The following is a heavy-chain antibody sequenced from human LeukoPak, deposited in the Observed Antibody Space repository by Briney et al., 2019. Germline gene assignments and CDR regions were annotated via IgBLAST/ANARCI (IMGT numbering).Heavy chain of an antibody. J-gene: IGHJ4*02. CDR2: ISSSSSYI. Sequence: GGSLRLSCAASGFAFSSYWMNWVRQAPGKGLEWVSSISSSSSYIYYADSVKGRFTISRDNAKNSLYLQMNSLRAEDTAVYYCARGLAGPFDYWGQGTLVTVSS. CDR3: ARGLAGPFDY. V-gene: IGHV3-21*01. CDR1: GFAFSSYW.